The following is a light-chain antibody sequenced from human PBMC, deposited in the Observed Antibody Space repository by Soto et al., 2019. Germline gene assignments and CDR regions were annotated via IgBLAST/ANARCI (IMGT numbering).Light chain of an antibody. V-gene: IGLV2-14*01. CDR3: SSYTTSSTFV. J-gene: IGLJ1*01. CDR1: SSDVGAYNY. Sequence: QSVLTQPASVSGSPGQSITISCTGTSSDVGAYNYVSWYQQHPGKAPKLMIYDVNNRPSGLSNRFSGSKSGNTASLTISGLQAEDEADYYCSSYTTSSTFVFGTGTKLTVL. CDR2: DVN.